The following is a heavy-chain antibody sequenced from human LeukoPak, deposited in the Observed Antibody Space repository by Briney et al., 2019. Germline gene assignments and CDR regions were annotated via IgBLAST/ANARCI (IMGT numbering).Heavy chain of an antibody. CDR1: GYTFTNYW. Sequence: GESLQISCKGSGYTFTNYWIGWVRQMPGKGLEWMGIIYPGDSDTRYSPSFQGQVTFSADKSISTAYLQWSSLKASDTAVYYCARGRDGYNGDAFVWGQGTMVTVSS. CDR2: IYPGDSDT. CDR3: ARGRDGYNGDAFV. D-gene: IGHD5-24*01. J-gene: IGHJ3*01. V-gene: IGHV5-51*01.